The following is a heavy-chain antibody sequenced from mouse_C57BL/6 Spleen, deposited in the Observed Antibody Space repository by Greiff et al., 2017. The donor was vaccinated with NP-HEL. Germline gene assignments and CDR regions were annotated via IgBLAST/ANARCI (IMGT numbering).Heavy chain of an antibody. CDR3: ARDDPIRGYAMDY. V-gene: IGHV7-1*01. CDR1: GFTFSDFY. D-gene: IGHD2-4*01. Sequence: EVHLVESGGGLVQSGRSLRLSCATSGFTFSDFYMEWVRQAPGKGLEWIAASRNKANDYTTEYSASVKGRFIVSRDTSQSILYLQMNALRAEDTAIYYCARDDPIRGYAMDYWGQGTSVTVSS. J-gene: IGHJ4*01. CDR2: SRNKANDYTT.